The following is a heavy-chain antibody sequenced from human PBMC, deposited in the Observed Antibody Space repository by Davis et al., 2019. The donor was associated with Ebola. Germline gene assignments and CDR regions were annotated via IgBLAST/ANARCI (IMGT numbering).Heavy chain of an antibody. Sequence: GGSLRLSCAASGFTSSDYYMSRIRQAPGKGLEWVSYISSSSSYTNYADSVKGRFTISRDNAKNSLYLQMNSLRAEDTAVYYCAKIAVADYYPAFDYWGQGILVTVSS. V-gene: IGHV3-11*03. J-gene: IGHJ4*02. CDR1: GFTSSDYY. CDR3: AKIAVADYYPAFDY. D-gene: IGHD6-19*01. CDR2: ISSSSSYT.